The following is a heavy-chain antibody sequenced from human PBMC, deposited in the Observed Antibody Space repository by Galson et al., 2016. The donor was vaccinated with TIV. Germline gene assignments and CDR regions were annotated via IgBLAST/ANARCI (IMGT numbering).Heavy chain of an antibody. J-gene: IGHJ4*02. CDR2: INPIFGTA. V-gene: IGHV1-69*06. D-gene: IGHD3-10*01. Sequence: SVKVSCKASGYIFNNFGVSWVRQAPGQGLEWMGSINPIFGTANYAQKFQGRVTITADTSTSTIYMELSSLRSEDTAVYYCARGRGYYFGSGSSYFDYWGQGSLVTVSS. CDR3: ARGRGYYFGSGSSYFDY. CDR1: GYIFNNFG.